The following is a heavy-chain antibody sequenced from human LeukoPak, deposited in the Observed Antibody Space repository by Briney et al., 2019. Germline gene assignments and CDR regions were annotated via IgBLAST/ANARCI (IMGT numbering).Heavy chain of an antibody. Sequence: PGGSLRLSCAASGFTFCSYSMNWVRQAPGKGLEWVSYISSSSSTIYYADSVKGRFTISRDNAKNSLYLQMNSLRAEDTAVYYCARDGGDSSGYYFTENFDYWGQGTLVTVSS. V-gene: IGHV3-48*01. CDR3: ARDGGDSSGYYFTENFDY. D-gene: IGHD3-22*01. CDR2: ISSSSSTI. J-gene: IGHJ4*02. CDR1: GFTFCSYS.